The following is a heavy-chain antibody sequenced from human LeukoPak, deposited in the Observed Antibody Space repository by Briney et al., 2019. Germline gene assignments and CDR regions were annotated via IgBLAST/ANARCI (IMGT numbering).Heavy chain of an antibody. CDR3: ARVSSGYYPRTDY. J-gene: IGHJ4*02. V-gene: IGHV3-21*01. D-gene: IGHD3-22*01. CDR2: ISSSSSYT. Sequence: GGSLRLSCAASGFTFSSYSMNWVRQAPGKGLEWVSSISSSSSYTYYADSVKGRFTISRDNAKNSLYLQMNSLRAEDTAVYYCARVSSGYYPRTDYWGQGTLVTVSS. CDR1: GFTFSSYS.